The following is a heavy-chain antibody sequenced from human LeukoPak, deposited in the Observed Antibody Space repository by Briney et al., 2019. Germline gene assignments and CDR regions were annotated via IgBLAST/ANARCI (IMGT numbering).Heavy chain of an antibody. J-gene: IGHJ5*02. CDR3: ARDVRYYDSSGYYWFDP. CDR2: IWYDGSNK. CDR1: GFTFSDHY. V-gene: IGHV3-33*08. D-gene: IGHD3-22*01. Sequence: PGGSLRLSCAASGFTFSDHYMDWVRQAPGTGLEWVALIWYDGSNKYYADSVKGRFTISRDNSKNTLYLQMNSLRAEDTAVYYCARDVRYYDSSGYYWFDPWGQGTLVTVSS.